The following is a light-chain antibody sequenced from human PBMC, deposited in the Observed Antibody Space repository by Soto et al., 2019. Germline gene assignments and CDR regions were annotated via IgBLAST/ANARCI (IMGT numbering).Light chain of an antibody. V-gene: IGLV4-69*01. CDR3: QTWGSGIRV. CDR1: SGNSSSA. J-gene: IGLJ3*02. Sequence: QSVLTQSPSASASLGPTVNLTCTLSSGNSSSAFAWHQQQPEKGTRYLMKLNSNGSHSKGDGSPDRFSGASSGAERYLTISSLQSEDEADYYCQTWGSGIRVFGGGTKLTVL. CDR2: LNSNGSH.